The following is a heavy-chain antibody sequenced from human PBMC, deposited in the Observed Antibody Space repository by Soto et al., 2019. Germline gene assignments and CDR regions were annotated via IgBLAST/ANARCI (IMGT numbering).Heavy chain of an antibody. CDR1: GGPARSYT. V-gene: IGHV1-69*04. J-gene: IGHJ3*01. CDR2: IIPLLGVP. D-gene: IGHD2-2*01. CDR3: ARERLCSSTACYRDAFDV. Sequence: QVQLVQSGAEVRKPGSSVRVSCKASGGPARSYTLTWVRQAPGQGLEWMGRIIPLLGVPDYAQKFQGRLTIVADKGTTTAYMDLSSLTSDDTALYYCARERLCSSTACYRDAFDVWGQGTQVTVSS.